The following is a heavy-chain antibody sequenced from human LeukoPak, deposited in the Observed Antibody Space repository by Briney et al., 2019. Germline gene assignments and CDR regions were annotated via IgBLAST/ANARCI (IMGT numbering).Heavy chain of an antibody. CDR2: ISAYNGNT. J-gene: IGHJ4*02. CDR3: AREGGGYYFDY. CDR1: GYTFTNYH. Sequence: ASVKVSCKASGYTFTNYHMSWVRQAPGQGLEWMGLISAYNGNTNYAQKLQGRVTTTTDTSTSTAYMELRSLRSDDTAVYYCAREGGGYYFDYWAREPWSPSPQ. V-gene: IGHV1-18*01. D-gene: IGHD1-26*01.